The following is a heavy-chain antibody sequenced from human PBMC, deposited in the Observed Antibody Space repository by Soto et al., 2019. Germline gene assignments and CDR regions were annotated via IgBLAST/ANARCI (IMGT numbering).Heavy chain of an antibody. CDR2: ISYDGSNK. V-gene: IGHV3-30*03. CDR3: AVGASPFDY. D-gene: IGHD1-26*01. J-gene: IGHJ4*02. Sequence: QVQLVESGGGVVQPGRSLRLSCAASGFTFSSYGMHWVRQAPGKGLEWVAVISYDGSNKYYADSVKGRFTISRDNSKNTLYLQMSSLRAEDTAVYYCAVGASPFDYWGQGTLVTVSS. CDR1: GFTFSSYG.